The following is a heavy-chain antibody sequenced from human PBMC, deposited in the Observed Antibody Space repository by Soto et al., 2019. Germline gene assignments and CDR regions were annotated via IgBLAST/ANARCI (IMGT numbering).Heavy chain of an antibody. CDR2: ITGSGDRT. V-gene: IGHV3-23*01. Sequence: PGGSLRLSCAASGFTFNNYAISWVRQAPGKGLEWVSTITGSGDRTFYADSVKGRFTISRDNSKNTLFLQMNTLRAEDTAVYYYAKDQGTSWSQGYFDSWGQGTLVTVSS. CDR3: AKDQGTSWSQGYFDS. J-gene: IGHJ4*02. CDR1: GFTFNNYA.